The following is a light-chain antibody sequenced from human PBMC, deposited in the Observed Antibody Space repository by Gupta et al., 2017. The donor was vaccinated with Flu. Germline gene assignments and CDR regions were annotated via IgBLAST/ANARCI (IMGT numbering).Light chain of an antibody. CDR1: SSDVGGYNY. J-gene: IGLJ3*02. CDR2: EVS. V-gene: IGLV2-14*01. CDR3: SSWTTSNNWV. Sequence: QSALTQPASVSVSPGQSITISCTGTSSDVGGYNYVSWYQQHPGKAPKLMIFEVSNRPSGVSNRFSGSKSGNTASLTISGLQAEDEADYYCSSWTTSNNWVFGGGTKLTV.